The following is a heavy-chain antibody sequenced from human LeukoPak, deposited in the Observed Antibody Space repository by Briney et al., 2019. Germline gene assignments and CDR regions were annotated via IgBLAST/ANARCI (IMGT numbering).Heavy chain of an antibody. V-gene: IGHV4-38-2*01. D-gene: IGHD4-17*01. Sequence: PSDTLSLTCAVSSYSISRGSYWGWIRQSPGKGLEWVGSIFHSGNSYYNPSLKSRLTMSVDTSKNQFSLKLTSVTAADTALYYCARVTYVDDMLYQYFDYWGQGILVTVSS. J-gene: IGHJ4*02. CDR3: ARVTYVDDMLYQYFDY. CDR1: SYSISRGSY. CDR2: IFHSGNS.